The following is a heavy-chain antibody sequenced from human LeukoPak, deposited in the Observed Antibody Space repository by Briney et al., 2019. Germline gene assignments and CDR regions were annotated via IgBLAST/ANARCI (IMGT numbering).Heavy chain of an antibody. J-gene: IGHJ4*02. Sequence: SETLSLTCTISGGSISSYHWTWMRQAPGKGLEWIGYMYNTGSTNYNPSLKSRVTISAETSKNQFSLKLSSVTAADTAVYYCARGDRSYDSSGYYYVVYFDYWGQGTLVTVSS. D-gene: IGHD3-22*01. CDR2: MYNTGST. V-gene: IGHV4-59*12. CDR3: ARGDRSYDSSGYYYVVYFDY. CDR1: GGSISSYH.